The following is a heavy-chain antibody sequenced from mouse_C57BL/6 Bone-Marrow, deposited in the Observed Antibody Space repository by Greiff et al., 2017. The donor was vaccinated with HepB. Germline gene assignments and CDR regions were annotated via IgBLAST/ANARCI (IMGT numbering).Heavy chain of an antibody. J-gene: IGHJ1*03. V-gene: IGHV5-16*01. Sequence: EVQVVESEGGLVQPGSSMKLSCTASGFTFSDYYMAWVRQVPEKGLEWVANINYDGSSTYYLDSLKSRFIISRDNAKNILYLQMSSLKSEDTATYYCARDWGDWYFDVWGTGTTVTVSS. CDR2: INYDGSST. CDR3: ARDWGDWYFDV. CDR1: GFTFSDYY.